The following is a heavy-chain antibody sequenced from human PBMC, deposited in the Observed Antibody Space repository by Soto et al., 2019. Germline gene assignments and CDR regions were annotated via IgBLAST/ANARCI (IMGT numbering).Heavy chain of an antibody. CDR1: GISFSSYA. V-gene: IGHV3-23*01. CDR2: ISGSDGKT. J-gene: IGHJ4*02. D-gene: IGHD2-15*01. Sequence: PGGSLRLSCAASGISFSSYAMSWVRQAPGKGLEWVSTISGSDGKTFYADSVKGRFSISRDTSDNMLYLQMNSLRDDDTAVYYCARWSYLDYWGQGARVTVSS. CDR3: ARWSYLDY.